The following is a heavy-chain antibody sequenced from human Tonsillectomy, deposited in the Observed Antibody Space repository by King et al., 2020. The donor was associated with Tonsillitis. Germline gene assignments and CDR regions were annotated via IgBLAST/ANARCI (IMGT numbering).Heavy chain of an antibody. J-gene: IGHJ4*02. D-gene: IGHD3-9*01. CDR2: TSYDGNNR. CDR1: GFTFSTYG. CDR3: ARDRPTYDIMTGWDFDY. V-gene: IGHV3-33*05. Sequence: VQLVESGGGVVRPGRSLRLSCAASGFTFSTYGMHWVRQTPGKGLEWVAVTSYDGNNRYYADSVKGRFTISRENSKNTLYLQMNSLRAEDTAVYYCARDRPTYDIMTGWDFDYWGQGTLVTVSS.